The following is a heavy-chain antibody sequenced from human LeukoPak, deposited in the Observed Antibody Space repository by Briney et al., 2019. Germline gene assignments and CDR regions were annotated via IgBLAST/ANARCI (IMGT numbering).Heavy chain of an antibody. V-gene: IGHV4-59*08. J-gene: IGHJ3*02. D-gene: IGHD6-19*01. Sequence: SETLSLTCTVSGGSISNYYWSWIRRPPGKGLEWIGYIYYSGSTNYNPSLKSRVTISVDTSKNQFSLKLSSVTAADTAVYYCARYYSSRYAFDIWGQETMVTVSS. CDR2: IYYSGST. CDR3: ARYYSSRYAFDI. CDR1: GGSISNYY.